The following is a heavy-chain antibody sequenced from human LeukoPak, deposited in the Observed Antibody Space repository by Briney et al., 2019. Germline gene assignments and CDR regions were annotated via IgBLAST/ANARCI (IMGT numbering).Heavy chain of an antibody. Sequence: GGSLRLSCAASGFTHSSYAMSWARPAPAKGLEWVSGISGNGGGTYYADSVKGRFTISRDNSKNTLYLQMNSLRAEDTAVYYCAKSFGYSRSWFDYWGQGTAVTVSS. CDR2: ISGNGGGT. CDR1: GFTHSSYA. J-gene: IGHJ4*02. D-gene: IGHD6-13*01. V-gene: IGHV3-23*01. CDR3: AKSFGYSRSWFDY.